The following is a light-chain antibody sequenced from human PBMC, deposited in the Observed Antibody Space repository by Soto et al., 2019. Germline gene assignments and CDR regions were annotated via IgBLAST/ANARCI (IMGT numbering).Light chain of an antibody. CDR3: QRANSFPLT. CDR1: QDISNW. V-gene: IGKV1-12*01. CDR2: SAV. J-gene: IGKJ4*01. Sequence: DIQMTQSPSSVSASVGDRVTITCRASQDISNWLGWYQQKPGKAPGLLNYSAVNLGGGVPSRFSGSGAGTDFTLTISSRQPEDVGTYYCQRANSFPLTFGGGTKVEI.